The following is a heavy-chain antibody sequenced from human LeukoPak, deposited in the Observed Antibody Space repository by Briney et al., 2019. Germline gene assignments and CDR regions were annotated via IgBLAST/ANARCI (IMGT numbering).Heavy chain of an antibody. V-gene: IGHV1-69*06. Sequence: SVKVSCKASGGTFSSYAISWVRQAPGQGLEWMGGIIPIFGTANYAQKFQGRVTITADKSTSTAYMELSSLRSEDTAVYYCARDLVAARGGSGWFDPWGQGTLVTVSS. J-gene: IGHJ5*02. CDR1: GGTFSSYA. D-gene: IGHD6-6*01. CDR3: ARDLVAARGGSGWFDP. CDR2: IIPIFGTA.